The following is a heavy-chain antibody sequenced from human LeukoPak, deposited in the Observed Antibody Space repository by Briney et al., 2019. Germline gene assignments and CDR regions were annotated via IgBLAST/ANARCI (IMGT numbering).Heavy chain of an antibody. CDR1: GFHFSTYG. J-gene: IGHJ4*02. Sequence: GGSLRLSCAASGFHFSTYGMHWVRQAPGKGLEWVGVIWYDGSNKIYAESVKGRLTISRDNAKNSLYLQMNSLTAEDTAVYYCARRNPYGSGSYDYWGQGTLVTVSS. D-gene: IGHD3-10*01. V-gene: IGHV3-33*01. CDR2: IWYDGSNK. CDR3: ARRNPYGSGSYDY.